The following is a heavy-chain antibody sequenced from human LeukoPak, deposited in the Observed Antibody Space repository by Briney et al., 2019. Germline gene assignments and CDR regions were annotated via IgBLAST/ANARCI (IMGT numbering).Heavy chain of an antibody. CDR1: GFTVSSNY. J-gene: IGHJ5*02. V-gene: IGHV3-53*01. CDR2: IYSGGST. Sequence: PGGSLRLSCAASGFTVSSNYMSWVRQAPGKGLEWVSVIYSGGSTYYADSVKGRFTISRDNSKKTLYLQMNSLRAEDTAVYYCARTWFGESHNWFDPWGQGTLVTVSS. D-gene: IGHD3-10*01. CDR3: ARTWFGESHNWFDP.